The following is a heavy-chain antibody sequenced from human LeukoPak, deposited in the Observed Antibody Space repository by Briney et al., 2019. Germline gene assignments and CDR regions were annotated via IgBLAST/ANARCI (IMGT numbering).Heavy chain of an antibody. CDR3: ARRYAIFGSGSEYFDY. D-gene: IGHD3-10*01. CDR1: EYSFTSYW. V-gene: IGHV5-51*01. J-gene: IGHJ4*02. CDR2: IYPGDSET. Sequence: GESLKISCKGSEYSFTSYWIAWVRQMPGKGLEWMGIIYPGDSETRYRPSLQGQVTISADKSINTAYLQWSSLKASDTAMYFCARRYAIFGSGSEYFDYWGQGTLVTVSS.